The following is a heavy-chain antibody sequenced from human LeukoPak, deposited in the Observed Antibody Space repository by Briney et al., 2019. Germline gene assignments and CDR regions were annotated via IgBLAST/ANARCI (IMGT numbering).Heavy chain of an antibody. J-gene: IGHJ4*02. D-gene: IGHD2-8*01. CDR3: ARVFGGHTNGLDY. V-gene: IGHV3-33*01. CDR2: IWYDGSNK. CDR1: GFTFSSYG. Sequence: QPGGSLRLSCAASGFTFSSYGMHWVRQAPGKGLEWVAVIWYDGSNKYYADSVKGRFTISRDNSKNTLYLQMNSLRAEDTAVYYCARVFGGHTNGLDYWGQGTLVTVSS.